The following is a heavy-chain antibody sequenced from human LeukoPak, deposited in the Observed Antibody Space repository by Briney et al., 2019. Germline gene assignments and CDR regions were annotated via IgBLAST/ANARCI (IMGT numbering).Heavy chain of an antibody. J-gene: IGHJ6*03. CDR2: IFHNGNT. CDR1: DGSMSPYY. CDR3: ARGGYYYLDV. Sequence: SETLSLTCTVSDGSMSPYYWSWIRQSPGKGLEWIAYIFHNGNTKYNPSLWSRVTISIDTSRNLVFLNLNSVTAADTAVYYCARGGYYYLDVWGKGTTVTVSS. V-gene: IGHV4-59*01.